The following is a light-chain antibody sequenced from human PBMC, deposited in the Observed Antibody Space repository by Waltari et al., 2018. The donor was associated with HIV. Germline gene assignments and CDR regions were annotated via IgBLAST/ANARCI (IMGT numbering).Light chain of an antibody. CDR1: SSDIGTYKL. J-gene: IGLJ1*01. CDR2: EVT. CDR3: CSYGSSSYI. Sequence: QSALTQPASVSGSPGQSITISCTGSSSDIGTYKLVSWYQHHPGKAPKLIIYEVTKPPAGVSHCFAVSKSGNTASLTISGLQAEDEADYYCCSYGSSSYIFGGGSKVTVL. V-gene: IGLV2-23*02.